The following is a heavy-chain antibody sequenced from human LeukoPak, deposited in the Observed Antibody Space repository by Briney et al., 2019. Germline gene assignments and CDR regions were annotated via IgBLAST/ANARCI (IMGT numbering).Heavy chain of an antibody. J-gene: IGHJ5*02. CDR3: ARDNSVGDNAWWFDP. CDR1: VGTFSSYA. D-gene: IGHD1-26*01. V-gene: IGHV1-46*01. Sequence: ASVKVSCKASVGTFSSYAISWVRQAPGQGLEWMGLINPTGGSTGYAQKFQGRVTMTRDMSTSTDYMELSSLRSEDTASYYCARDNSVGDNAWWFDPWGQGTLVTVSS. CDR2: INPTGGST.